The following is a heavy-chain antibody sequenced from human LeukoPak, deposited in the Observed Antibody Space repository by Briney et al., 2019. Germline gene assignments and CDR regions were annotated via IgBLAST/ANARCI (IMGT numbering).Heavy chain of an antibody. J-gene: IGHJ4*02. Sequence: GGSLRLSCAASGFTFSDYYMSWIRQAPGKGLEWVANIKQDGSEKYYVDSVKGRFTISRDNAKNSLYLQMNSLRAEDTALYYCARAPGLLRYFDWLLCGFDYWGQGTLVTVSS. V-gene: IGHV3-7*03. CDR1: GFTFSDYY. D-gene: IGHD3-9*01. CDR2: IKQDGSEK. CDR3: ARAPGLLRYFDWLLCGFDY.